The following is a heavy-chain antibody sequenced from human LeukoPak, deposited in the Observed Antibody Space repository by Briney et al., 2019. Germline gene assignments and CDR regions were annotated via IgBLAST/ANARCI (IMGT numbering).Heavy chain of an antibody. V-gene: IGHV4-59*01. Sequence: SETLSLTCTVWGGSISSYYWSWIRQPPGKGLEWIGYIYYSGSTNYNPSLKSRVTISVDTSKNQFSLKLSSVTAADTAVYYCAREAGSFDIWGQGTMVTVSS. CDR2: IYYSGST. CDR1: GGSISSYY. CDR3: AREAGSFDI. J-gene: IGHJ3*02. D-gene: IGHD1-26*01.